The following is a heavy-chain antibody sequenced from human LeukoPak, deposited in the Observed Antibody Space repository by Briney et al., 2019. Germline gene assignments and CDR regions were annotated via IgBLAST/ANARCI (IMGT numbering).Heavy chain of an antibody. D-gene: IGHD4-11*01. Sequence: SETLSLTCTVSGGSISSYYWSWIRQPPGKGLEWIGYIYYSGSTNYNPSLKSRVTISVDTSKNQFSLKLSSVTAADTAVYYCARDPTPRYSNSVVWGQGTLVTVSS. CDR3: ARDPTPRYSNSVV. CDR1: GGSISSYY. CDR2: IYYSGST. V-gene: IGHV4-59*01. J-gene: IGHJ4*02.